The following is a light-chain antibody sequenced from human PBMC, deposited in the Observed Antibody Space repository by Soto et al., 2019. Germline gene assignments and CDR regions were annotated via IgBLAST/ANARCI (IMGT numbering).Light chain of an antibody. J-gene: IGKJ2*01. CDR3: QQYGSSPPPYT. Sequence: EIVLTQSPGTLSLSPGERATLSCRASQSVRSNYLAWYQQKPGQAPRLLIYGASTRATGIPDRFSGSGSGTDFTLTISRREPEDFGVDYWQQYGSSPPPYTFGQGTKLEIK. V-gene: IGKV3-20*01. CDR2: GAS. CDR1: QSVRSNY.